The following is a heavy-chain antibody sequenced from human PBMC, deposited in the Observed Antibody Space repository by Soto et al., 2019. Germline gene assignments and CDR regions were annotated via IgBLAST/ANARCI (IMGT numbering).Heavy chain of an antibody. J-gene: IGHJ6*02. CDR3: ARESWNYNYYYGMDV. V-gene: IGHV4-59*01. Sequence: SETLSLTCTVSGGSISSYYCSWIRQPPGKGLEWIGYIYYSGSTNYNPSLKSRVTISVDTSKNQFSLKLSSVTAADTAVYYCARESWNYNYYYGMDVWGQGTTVTVSS. CDR1: GGSISSYY. CDR2: IYYSGST. D-gene: IGHD1-1*01.